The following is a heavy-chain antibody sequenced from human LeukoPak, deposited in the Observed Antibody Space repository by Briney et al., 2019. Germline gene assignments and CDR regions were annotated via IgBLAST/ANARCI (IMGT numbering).Heavy chain of an antibody. CDR3: AGVGTGELLSYDY. CDR1: GGTFSSYA. V-gene: IGHV1-69*05. J-gene: IGHJ4*02. CDR2: IIPIFGTA. D-gene: IGHD3-10*01. Sequence: ASVKVSCKASGGTFSSYAISWVRQAPGQGLEWMGGIIPIFGTANYAQKSQGRVTITTDESTSTAYMELSSLRSEDTAVYYCAGVGTGELLSYDYWGQGTLVTVSS.